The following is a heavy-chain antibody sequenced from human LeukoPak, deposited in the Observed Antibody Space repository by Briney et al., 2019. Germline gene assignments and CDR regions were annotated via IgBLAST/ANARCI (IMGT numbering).Heavy chain of an antibody. D-gene: IGHD2/OR15-2a*01. V-gene: IGHV1-8*01. CDR1: GYTFTSYD. CDR2: MNPNSGNT. CDR3: ARKKSMSPYYYYGMDV. J-gene: IGHJ6*02. Sequence: ASVKVSCKASGYTFTSYDINWVRQATGQGLEWMGWMNPNSGNTGYAQKFQGRVTMTRNTSISTAYMELSSLRSEDTAVYYCARKKSMSPYYYYGMDVWGQGTTVTVPS.